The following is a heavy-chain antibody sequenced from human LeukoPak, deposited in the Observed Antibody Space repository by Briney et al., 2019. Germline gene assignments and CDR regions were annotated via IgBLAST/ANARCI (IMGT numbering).Heavy chain of an antibody. V-gene: IGHV3-30*18. CDR3: AKAHLLDWLLPFDY. CDR2: VSNDGGDK. Sequence: GGSLRLSCAASEFTFSSYAMHWVRQAPGKGLEWVALVSNDGGDKYYADSVKGRFTISRDNSRNTLYLQMNSLRGEDTGVYYCAKAHLLDWLLPFDYWGQGTLVTVSS. D-gene: IGHD3/OR15-3a*01. J-gene: IGHJ4*02. CDR1: EFTFSSYA.